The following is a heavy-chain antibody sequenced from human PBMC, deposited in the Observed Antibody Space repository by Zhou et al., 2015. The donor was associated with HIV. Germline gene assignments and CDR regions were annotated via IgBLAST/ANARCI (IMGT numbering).Heavy chain of an antibody. V-gene: IGHV1-69*12. CDR2: TVPLFAST. CDR1: GGSFTSYA. Sequence: QVQLLQSGAEVKKPGSSVKVSCKAQGGSFTSYAISWVRQAPGQGLEWMGGTVPLFASTHYAQKFQGRLTITADESRTAAYMELTSLRSEDTALYYCARVGTVVFGSAFDAFDMWGQGTMVTVSS. D-gene: IGHD3-10*01. CDR3: ARVGTVVFGSAFDAFDM. J-gene: IGHJ3*02.